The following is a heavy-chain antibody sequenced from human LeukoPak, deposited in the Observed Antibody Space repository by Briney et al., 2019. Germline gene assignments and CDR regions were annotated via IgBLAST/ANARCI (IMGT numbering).Heavy chain of an antibody. CDR1: GFTFSSYA. D-gene: IGHD6-6*01. V-gene: IGHV3-30-3*01. CDR3: ARDFEAALDS. Sequence: PGGSLRLSCAASGFTFSSYAMHWVRQAPGKGLEWVAVISYDGSNKYYADSVKGRFTISRDNSKNTLYLQMNSLRAEDTAVYCCARDFEAALDSWGQGTLVTVSS. J-gene: IGHJ4*02. CDR2: ISYDGSNK.